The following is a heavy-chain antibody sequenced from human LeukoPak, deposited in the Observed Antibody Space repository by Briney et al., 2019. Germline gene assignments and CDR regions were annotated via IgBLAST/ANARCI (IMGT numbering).Heavy chain of an antibody. CDR3: ASLVGVTRGAFDI. D-gene: IGHD1-26*01. J-gene: IGHJ3*02. CDR1: GGSFSGYY. V-gene: IGHV4-34*01. Sequence: PSETLSLTCAVYGGSFSGYYWSWIRQPPGKGLEWIGEINHSGSTNYNPSLKSRVTISVDTSKNQFSLKLNSVTAADTAVYYCASLVGVTRGAFDIWGQGTMVTVSS. CDR2: INHSGST.